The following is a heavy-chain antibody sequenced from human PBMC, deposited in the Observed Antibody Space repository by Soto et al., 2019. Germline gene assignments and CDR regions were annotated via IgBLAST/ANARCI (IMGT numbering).Heavy chain of an antibody. V-gene: IGHV3-23*01. J-gene: IGHJ5*02. CDR3: AKDGGRELLWFGELLFGWFDP. Sequence: PGGSLRLSCAASGFTFSSYAMSWVRQAPGKGLEWVSAISGSGGSTYYADSVKGRFTISRDNAKNSLYLQMNSLRAEDTALYYCAKDGGRELLWFGELLFGWFDPWGQGTLVTVSS. CDR2: ISGSGGST. D-gene: IGHD3-10*01. CDR1: GFTFSSYA.